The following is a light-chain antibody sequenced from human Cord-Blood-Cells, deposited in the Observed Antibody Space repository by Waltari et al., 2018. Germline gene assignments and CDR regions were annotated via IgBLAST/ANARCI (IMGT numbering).Light chain of an antibody. CDR2: AAS. Sequence: DIQMTQSPSSLSASVGDRVTLTCRASQTISSYLNWYQQKPGKAPKRLIYAASSLQSGVPSRLSGSGSGTDFTLTISSLQPEDFATYYCQQSYSTPYTFGQGTKLEIK. V-gene: IGKV1-39*01. CDR1: QTISSY. CDR3: QQSYSTPYT. J-gene: IGKJ2*01.